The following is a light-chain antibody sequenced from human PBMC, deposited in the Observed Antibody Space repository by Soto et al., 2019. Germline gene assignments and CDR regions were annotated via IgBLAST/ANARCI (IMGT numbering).Light chain of an antibody. J-gene: IGKJ3*01. V-gene: IGKV3-20*01. CDR1: QGVTTAY. CDR2: GAS. Sequence: EVVLTQSPGTLSLSPGERATLSCRASQGVTTAYLAWYQHKPGQAPRLLIYGASNRATGIPDRFSGSGSGTDFTFTISRLQPEDFAVYSCQQYGASPLFTFGPATKVDLK. CDR3: QQYGASPLFT.